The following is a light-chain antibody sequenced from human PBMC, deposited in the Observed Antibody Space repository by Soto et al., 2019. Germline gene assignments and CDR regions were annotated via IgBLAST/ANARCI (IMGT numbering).Light chain of an antibody. CDR3: QQYGSSPLFT. Sequence: EIVLTQSPGTLSLSPGERATLSCRASQSVSSSYLAWYQQKPGQAPRLLIYGASSRATGIPDRFSGSRSGTDLTLTISRLEPEDVAVYYCQQYGSSPLFTFGPGTKVDIK. V-gene: IGKV3-20*01. J-gene: IGKJ3*01. CDR2: GAS. CDR1: QSVSSSY.